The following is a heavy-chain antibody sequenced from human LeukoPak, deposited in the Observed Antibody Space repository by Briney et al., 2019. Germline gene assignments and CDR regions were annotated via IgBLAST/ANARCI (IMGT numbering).Heavy chain of an antibody. V-gene: IGHV1-69*13. D-gene: IGHD3-16*01. J-gene: IGHJ3*02. CDR3: ARWSRFRGIDAFDI. CDR1: GGTFSSYA. CDR2: IIPIFGTA. Sequence: ASVKVSCKASGGTFSSYAISWVRQAPGQGLEWMGGIIPIFGTANYAQKFQGRVTITADESTSTAYMELSSLRSEDTAVYYCARWSRFRGIDAFDIWGQGTMVTVSS.